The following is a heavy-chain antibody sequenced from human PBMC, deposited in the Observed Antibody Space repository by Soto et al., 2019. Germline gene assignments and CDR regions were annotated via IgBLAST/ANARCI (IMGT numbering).Heavy chain of an antibody. V-gene: IGHV4-59*01. Sequence: SETLSLTCTVSGGSSSSYYWSWIRQPPGKGLEWIGYIYYSGSTNYNPSLKSRVTISVDTSKNQFSLKLSSVTAADTAVYYCATGQLAPRFDYWGQEPWSPSPQ. CDR1: GGSSSSYY. J-gene: IGHJ4*01. D-gene: IGHD6-6*01. CDR2: IYYSGST. CDR3: ATGQLAPRFDY.